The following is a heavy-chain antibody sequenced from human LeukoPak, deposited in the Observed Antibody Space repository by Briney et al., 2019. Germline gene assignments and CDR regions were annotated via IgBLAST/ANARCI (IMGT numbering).Heavy chain of an antibody. CDR2: IYPGDFDT. CDR1: GYTFTTYW. J-gene: IGHJ4*02. CDR3: ARSEGHCSDGACYAQKVIDH. Sequence: AGESLKISCKGSGYTFTTYWVGWVRQMPGKGLEWMGIIYPGDFDTRYSPSFQGQVTVSVDKSINTAYLQWRSLKASDTAMYYCARSEGHCSDGACYAQKVIDHWGQGTLVTVSS. D-gene: IGHD2-15*01. V-gene: IGHV5-51*01.